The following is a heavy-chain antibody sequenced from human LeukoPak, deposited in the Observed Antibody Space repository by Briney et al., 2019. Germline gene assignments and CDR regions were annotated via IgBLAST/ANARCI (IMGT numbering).Heavy chain of an antibody. CDR2: IRSKANSYAT. CDR3: TRPNVDTAMPFGY. D-gene: IGHD5-18*01. J-gene: IGHJ4*02. CDR1: GFTFSSYS. Sequence: GGSLRLSCAASGFTFSSYSMNWVRQAPGKGLEWVGRIRSKANSYATAYATSVKGRFTISRDDSKNTAYLQMNSLKTEDTAVYYCTRPNVDTAMPFGYWGQGTLVTVSS. V-gene: IGHV3-73*01.